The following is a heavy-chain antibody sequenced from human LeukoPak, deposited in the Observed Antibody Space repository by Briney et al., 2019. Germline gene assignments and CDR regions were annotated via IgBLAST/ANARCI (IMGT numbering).Heavy chain of an antibody. CDR3: AKTNGYNLEGYFDY. CDR1: GFTFSSHG. D-gene: IGHD5-24*01. Sequence: GSLRLSCAASGFTFSSHGMHWVRQAPGKGLEWVAVIWYDGSNKYYADSVKGRFTISRDNSKNTLYLQMNSLRAEDTAVYYCAKTNGYNLEGYFDYWGQGTLVTVSS. V-gene: IGHV3-33*06. J-gene: IGHJ4*02. CDR2: IWYDGSNK.